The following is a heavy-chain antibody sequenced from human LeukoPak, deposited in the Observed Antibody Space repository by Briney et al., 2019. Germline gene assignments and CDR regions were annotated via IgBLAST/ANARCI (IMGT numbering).Heavy chain of an antibody. Sequence: SVKVSCKASGYTFISYGVTWVRQAPGQGLEWMGGIIPIFGTANYAQKFQGRVTITADESTSTAYMELSSLRPEDTAVYYCADGSGPGPYYFDYWGQGTLVTVSS. CDR2: IIPIFGTA. CDR1: GYTFISYG. V-gene: IGHV1-69*13. J-gene: IGHJ4*02. D-gene: IGHD3-10*01. CDR3: ADGSGPGPYYFDY.